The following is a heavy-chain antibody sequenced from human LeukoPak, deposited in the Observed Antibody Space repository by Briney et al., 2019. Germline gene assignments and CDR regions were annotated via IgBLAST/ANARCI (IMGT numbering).Heavy chain of an antibody. D-gene: IGHD3-9*01. CDR3: ARGNANYDILTGYYVY. J-gene: IGHJ4*02. CDR2: INPSGGST. V-gene: IGHV1-46*01. CDR1: GYTFTSCY. Sequence: ASVKVSCKASGYTFTSCYMHWVRQAPGQGLEWMGIINPSGGSTSYAQKFQGRVSMTRDTSTSTVYMELSSLRSEDTAVYYCARGNANYDILTGYYVYWGQGTLVTVSS.